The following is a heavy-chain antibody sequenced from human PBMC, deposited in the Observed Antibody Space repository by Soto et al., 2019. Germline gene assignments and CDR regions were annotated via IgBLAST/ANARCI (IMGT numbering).Heavy chain of an antibody. CDR3: ARHSSPYSNAGLNPDV. Sequence: GESLKISCKASGYTFTSYWIGWVRQMPGKGLEWMGIIYPGDSDTRYSPSFQGQVTISADKSISTAYLQWSSLKASDTAMYYCARHSSPYSNAGLNPDVWGKGTTVTVSS. V-gene: IGHV5-51*01. CDR2: IYPGDSDT. D-gene: IGHD4-4*01. J-gene: IGHJ6*04. CDR1: GYTFTSYW.